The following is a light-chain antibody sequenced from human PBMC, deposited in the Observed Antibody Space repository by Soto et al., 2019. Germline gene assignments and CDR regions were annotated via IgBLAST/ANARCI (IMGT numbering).Light chain of an antibody. CDR2: GNS. CDR1: SSNIGAGYD. Sequence: QAVVTQPPSVSGAPGQRVTISCTGSSSNIGAGYDVHWYQQLPGAAPKLLIYGNSNRPSGVPDRFSGSKSGTSASLAITGLQAEDEADYYCQSSDSSLSGPSYVFGTGTKLTVL. J-gene: IGLJ1*01. V-gene: IGLV1-40*01. CDR3: QSSDSSLSGPSYV.